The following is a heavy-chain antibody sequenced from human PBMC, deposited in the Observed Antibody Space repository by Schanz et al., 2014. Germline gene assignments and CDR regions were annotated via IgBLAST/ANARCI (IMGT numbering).Heavy chain of an antibody. D-gene: IGHD3-22*01. CDR3: AKSYDTSGYSGFDY. CDR1: GFSFSDYG. CDR2: IWYDGNNK. J-gene: IGHJ4*02. Sequence: QVQLVESGGSVVQPGRSLRLSCAGSGFSFSDYGMHWVRQAPGRGLEWVAVIWYDGNNKFYADSVKGRFTISRDNSKNTLYLQMNSLRTEDTAVYFCAKSYDTSGYSGFDYWGQGTLVTVSS. V-gene: IGHV3-30*18.